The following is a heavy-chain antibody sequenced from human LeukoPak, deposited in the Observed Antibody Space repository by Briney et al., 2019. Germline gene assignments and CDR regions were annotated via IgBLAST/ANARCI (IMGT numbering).Heavy chain of an antibody. D-gene: IGHD2-2*01. Sequence: PSETLSLTCAVSGGSISSGGYSWSWIRQPPGKGLEWIGYIYYSGSTYYNPSLKSRVTISVDTSKNQFSLKLSSVTAADTAVYYCARGDCSSTSCYGFDYWGQGTLVTVSS. V-gene: IGHV4-30-4*07. CDR1: GGSISSGGYS. CDR3: ARGDCSSTSCYGFDY. J-gene: IGHJ4*02. CDR2: IYYSGST.